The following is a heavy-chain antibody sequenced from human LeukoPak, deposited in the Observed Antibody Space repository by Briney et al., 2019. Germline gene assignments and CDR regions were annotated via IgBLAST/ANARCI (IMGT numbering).Heavy chain of an antibody. CDR3: ARSYGDYSLYYSDY. V-gene: IGHV3-30-3*01. J-gene: IGHJ4*02. CDR2: ISYDGSNK. CDR1: GFTFSSYA. D-gene: IGHD4-17*01. Sequence: GGSLRLSCAASGFTFSSYAMHWVRQAPGKGLEWVAVISYDGSNKYYADSVKGRFTISRDNSKNTLYLQMNSLRAEDTAVYYCARSYGDYSLYYSDYWGQGTLVTVSS.